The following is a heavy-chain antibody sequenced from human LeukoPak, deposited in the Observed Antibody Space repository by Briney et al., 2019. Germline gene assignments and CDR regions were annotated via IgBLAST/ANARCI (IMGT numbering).Heavy chain of an antibody. J-gene: IGHJ4*02. CDR3: AKGATLAVAGTLGDY. CDR1: GFTFDDYA. Sequence: PGGSLRLSCAASGFTFDDYAMHWVRQAPGKGLEWVSGISWNSGSIGYADSVKGRFTISRDNAKNSLYLQMNSLRAEDTALYYCAKGATLAVAGTLGDYWGQGTLVTVSS. V-gene: IGHV3-9*01. D-gene: IGHD6-19*01. CDR2: ISWNSGSI.